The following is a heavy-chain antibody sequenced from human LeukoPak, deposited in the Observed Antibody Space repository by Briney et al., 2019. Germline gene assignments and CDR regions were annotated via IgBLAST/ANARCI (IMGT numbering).Heavy chain of an antibody. D-gene: IGHD6-13*01. CDR3: ARECIAAAHKIYYYYYYMDV. CDR1: GGSISSGSYY. Sequence: PSGTLSLTCTVSGGSISSGSYYWSWIRQPAGKGLEWIGRIYTSGSTNYNPSLKSRVTISVDTSKNQFSLKLSSVTAADTAVYYCARECIAAAHKIYYYYYYMDVWGKGTTVTISS. J-gene: IGHJ6*03. V-gene: IGHV4-61*02. CDR2: IYTSGST.